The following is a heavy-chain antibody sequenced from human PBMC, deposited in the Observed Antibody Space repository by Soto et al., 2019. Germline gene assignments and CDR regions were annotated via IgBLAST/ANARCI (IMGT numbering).Heavy chain of an antibody. D-gene: IGHD3-3*01. V-gene: IGHV4-39*01. Sequence: SETLSLTCTVSGGSISSSSYYWGWIRQPPGKGLGWIGSIYYSGSTYYNPSLKSRVTISVDTSKNQFSLKLSSVTAADTAVYYCARQFGGFTIFGVVTQYYYYYGMDVWGQGTTVTVSS. J-gene: IGHJ6*02. CDR2: IYYSGST. CDR3: ARQFGGFTIFGVVTQYYYYYGMDV. CDR1: GGSISSSSYY.